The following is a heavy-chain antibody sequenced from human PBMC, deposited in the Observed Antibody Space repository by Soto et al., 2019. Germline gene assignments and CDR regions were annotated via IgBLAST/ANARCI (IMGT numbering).Heavy chain of an antibody. CDR1: GFTFSSYW. V-gene: IGHV3-7*01. Sequence: EVQLVESGGGLVQPGGSLRLSCVDSGFTFSSYWMSWVRQARVKGLEWVGNIKQDGSEENYVDSVKGRFTISRDNAKNPIYLQMNCLRAGDTAVYYCARMGASGRGWDVWGEGTTVAVSS. D-gene: IGHD1-26*01. CDR2: IKQDGSEE. CDR3: ARMGASGRGWDV. J-gene: IGHJ6*04.